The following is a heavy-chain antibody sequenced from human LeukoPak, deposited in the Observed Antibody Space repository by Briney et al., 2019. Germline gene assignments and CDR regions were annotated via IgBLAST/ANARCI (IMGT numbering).Heavy chain of an antibody. D-gene: IGHD3-22*01. CDR3: ARHPLVLLLPTPYYFDY. Sequence: PSETLSLTCTVSGGSISSSSYYWGWIRQPPGKGLEWIGSIYYSGSTYYNPSLKSRVTISVDTSKSQFSLKLSSVTAADTAVYYCARHPLVLLLPTPYYFDYWGQGTLVTVSS. J-gene: IGHJ4*02. CDR1: GGSISSSSYY. V-gene: IGHV4-39*01. CDR2: IYYSGST.